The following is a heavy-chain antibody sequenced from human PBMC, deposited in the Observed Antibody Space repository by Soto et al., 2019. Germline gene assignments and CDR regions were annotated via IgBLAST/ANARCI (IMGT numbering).Heavy chain of an antibody. Sequence: PGESLKISCKGSGYSFTSYWIGWVRQMPGKGLEWMGIIYPGDSDTRYSPSFQGQVTISADKSISTAYLQWSSLNASDTAMYYCAKLGIAVAGTFGMDVWGQGTTVTVSS. CDR2: IYPGDSDT. V-gene: IGHV5-51*01. J-gene: IGHJ6*02. CDR1: GYSFTSYW. D-gene: IGHD6-19*01. CDR3: AKLGIAVAGTFGMDV.